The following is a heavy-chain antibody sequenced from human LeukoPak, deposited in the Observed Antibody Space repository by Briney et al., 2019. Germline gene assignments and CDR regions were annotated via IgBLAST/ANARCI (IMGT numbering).Heavy chain of an antibody. D-gene: IGHD3-3*01. CDR2: IIPIFGTA. J-gene: IGHJ4*02. CDR1: GGTFSSYA. Sequence: SVKVSCKASGGTFSSYAISWVRQAPGQGLEWMGGIIPIFGTANYAQKFQGRVTITRDTSASTAYMELSSLRSEDTAVYYCARHDFWSGPFDYWGQGTLVTVSS. CDR3: ARHDFWSGPFDY. V-gene: IGHV1-69*05.